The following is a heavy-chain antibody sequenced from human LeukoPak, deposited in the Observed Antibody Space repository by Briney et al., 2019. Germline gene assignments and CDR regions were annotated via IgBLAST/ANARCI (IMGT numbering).Heavy chain of an antibody. D-gene: IGHD2-8*01. CDR3: AREDCTIGAVCSSLLDH. CDR1: EFDFSFYW. V-gene: IGHV3-74*01. J-gene: IGHJ4*02. Sequence: PGGSLRLSCAASEFDFSFYWMTWVRQVPGKGLVWVSRINSDASTINYADSVKGRFTISRDNAKNTLYLQMNNLRAEDTAVYYCAREDCTIGAVCSSLLDHWGRGTLVTVSS. CDR2: INSDASTI.